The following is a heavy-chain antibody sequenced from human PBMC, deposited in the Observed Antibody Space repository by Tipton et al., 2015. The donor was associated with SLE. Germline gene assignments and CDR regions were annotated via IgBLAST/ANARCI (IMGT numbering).Heavy chain of an antibody. CDR2: IWYHGNSE. CDR1: GFMFRNYG. CDR3: ARVDPPPI. J-gene: IGHJ6*02. V-gene: IGHV3-33*01. Sequence: SLRLSCAASGFMFRNYGMHWVRQAPGKGLEWVAVIWYHGNSEYYADSVKGRFTVSRDNTKNSLYLQMNNLRTEDTAVYYCARVDPPPIWGQGTTVTVSS.